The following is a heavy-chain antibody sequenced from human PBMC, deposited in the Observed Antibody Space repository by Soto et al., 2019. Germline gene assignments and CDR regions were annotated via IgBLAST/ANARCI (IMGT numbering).Heavy chain of an antibody. J-gene: IGHJ4*02. V-gene: IGHV3-30*01. Sequence: QVRLVESGGGVVQPGRSLRLSCAASGFIIPCCAIHWIRQSPGKGLEWVAVIGADGTHKYYGDSVQGRFTFSRDTSQNMVFLQLYSLTAEDTALYYCARDVRVGEPDYFDDWGQGTLVSVSS. CDR3: ARDVRVGEPDYFDD. CDR1: GFIIPCCA. CDR2: IGADGTHK. D-gene: IGHD1-26*01.